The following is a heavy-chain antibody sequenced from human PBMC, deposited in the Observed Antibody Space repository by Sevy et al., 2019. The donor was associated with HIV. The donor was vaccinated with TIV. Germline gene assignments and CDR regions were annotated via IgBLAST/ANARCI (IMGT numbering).Heavy chain of an antibody. CDR2: ISKSGSTT. CDR1: GFTFSHHN. V-gene: IGHV3-48*02. Sequence: GGSLRLPCAASGFTFSHHNMNWVRQAPGKGLEWISYISKSGSTTYFADSVRGRFTISRDNAKNSLFLEMHSLTDEETAVYYCAREENRELGTIPLDSWGRGIQVTVSS. J-gene: IGHJ4*02. CDR3: AREENRELGTIPLDS. D-gene: IGHD7-27*01.